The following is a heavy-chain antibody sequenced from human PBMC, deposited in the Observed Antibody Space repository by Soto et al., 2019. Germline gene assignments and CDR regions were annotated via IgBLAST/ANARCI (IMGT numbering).Heavy chain of an antibody. D-gene: IGHD3-3*01. CDR2: IYYSGST. Sequence: SETLSLTCTVSGGSISSYYWSWIRQPPGKGLEWIGYIYYSGSTNYNPSLKSRVTISVDTSKNQFSLKLSSVTAADTAVYYCARGVDFWSGYTQETYYYYGMDVWGQGTTVTVSS. J-gene: IGHJ6*02. V-gene: IGHV4-59*01. CDR1: GGSISSYY. CDR3: ARGVDFWSGYTQETYYYYGMDV.